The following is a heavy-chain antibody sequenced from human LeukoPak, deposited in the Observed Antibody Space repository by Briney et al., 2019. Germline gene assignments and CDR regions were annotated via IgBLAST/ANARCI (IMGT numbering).Heavy chain of an antibody. J-gene: IGHJ4*02. D-gene: IGHD3-10*01. CDR1: GFTFSTYW. Sequence: GGSLRLSCAASGFTFSTYWTSWVRQAPGKGLEWVANIKQDGNEKYYVDSVKGRFTISRDNAKNSLYLQMNSPRAEDTAVYYCARVSSYGSGSYYNPWIDYWGQGTLVTVSS. CDR3: ARVSSYGSGSYYNPWIDY. CDR2: IKQDGNEK. V-gene: IGHV3-7*01.